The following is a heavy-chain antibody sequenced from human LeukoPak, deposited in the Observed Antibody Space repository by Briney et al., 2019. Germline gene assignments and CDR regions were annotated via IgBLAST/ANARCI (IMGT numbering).Heavy chain of an antibody. Sequence: GGSLRLSCAASGFTFSSYSMNWVRKAPGKGLEWVSSISSSSSYIYYADSVKGRFTISRDNAKNSLYLQMNSLRAEDTAVYYCARDFRYCSGGSCYSLSAFDIWGQGTMVTVSS. CDR2: ISSSSSYI. CDR3: ARDFRYCSGGSCYSLSAFDI. D-gene: IGHD2-15*01. V-gene: IGHV3-21*01. CDR1: GFTFSSYS. J-gene: IGHJ3*02.